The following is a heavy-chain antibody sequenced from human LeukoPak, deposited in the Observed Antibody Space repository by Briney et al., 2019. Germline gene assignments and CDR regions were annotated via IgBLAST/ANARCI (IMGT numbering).Heavy chain of an antibody. CDR3: ASQYYNILTGHYTSIDY. Sequence: PGRSLRLSCAASGFTFSRYAMHWVRQAPGKGPEWVAVISYDGSNKYYADSVKGRFTISRDNSKNTLYLQMNSLSAEDTAVYYCASQYYNILTGHYTSIDYWAQATLVTVSS. CDR1: GFTFSRYA. CDR2: ISYDGSNK. J-gene: IGHJ4*02. V-gene: IGHV3-30*04. D-gene: IGHD3-9*01.